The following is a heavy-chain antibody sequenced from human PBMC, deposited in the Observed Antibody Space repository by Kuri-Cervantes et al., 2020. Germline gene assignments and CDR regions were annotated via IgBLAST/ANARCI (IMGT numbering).Heavy chain of an antibody. D-gene: IGHD6-19*01. CDR2: TNPEGTAT. Sequence: GESLKISCAASGFTFSNYWMHWVRQVPGKGLVWVSRTNPEGTATNYADSVKGRFTISRDNAKNTMYLQMNSLRAEDTAVYYCARDKSGWYSFDYWGQGTLVTVSS. V-gene: IGHV3-74*01. CDR1: GFTFSNYW. CDR3: ARDKSGWYSFDY. J-gene: IGHJ4*02.